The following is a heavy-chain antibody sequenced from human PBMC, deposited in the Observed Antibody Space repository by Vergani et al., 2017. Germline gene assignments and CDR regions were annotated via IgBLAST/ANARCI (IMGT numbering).Heavy chain of an antibody. CDR3: AKTYDSSGYYYVYYFDY. V-gene: IGHV3-23*01. CDR1: GFTFSSYA. J-gene: IGHJ4*02. Sequence: EVQLLESGGGLVQPGGSLRLSCAASGFTFSSYAMSWVRQAPGKGLEWVSAISCSGGSTYYADSVKGRFTIARDNAKNTLYLQMNSLRAEDTAVDYCAKTYDSSGYYYVYYFDYWGRGTLVAVSS. D-gene: IGHD3-22*01. CDR2: ISCSGGST.